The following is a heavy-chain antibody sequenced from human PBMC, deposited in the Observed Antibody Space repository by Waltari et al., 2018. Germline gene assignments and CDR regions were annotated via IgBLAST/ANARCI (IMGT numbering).Heavy chain of an antibody. V-gene: IGHV3-23*01. CDR2: IIGSGAST. CDR3: AKERRTTTAFDI. CDR1: TFTFSTYA. J-gene: IGHJ3*02. D-gene: IGHD1-26*01. Sequence: EVQLLESGGGLVQPGRSLRLSCAASTFTFSTYAMSWVRQAPGGGLEWVSTIIGSGASTYYADSVKGRFTISRDNSKNTLYLQMNSLRAEDTAVYYCAKERRTTTAFDIWGQGTMVTVSS.